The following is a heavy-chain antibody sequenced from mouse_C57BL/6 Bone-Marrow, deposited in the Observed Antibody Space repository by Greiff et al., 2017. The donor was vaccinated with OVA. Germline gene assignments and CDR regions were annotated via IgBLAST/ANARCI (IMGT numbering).Heavy chain of an antibody. J-gene: IGHJ1*03. D-gene: IGHD1-1*01. Sequence: VQLKESGGGLVKPGGSLKLSCAASGFTFSDYGMHWVRQAPEKGLEWVAYISSGSSTIYYADTVKGRFTISRDNAKNTLFLQMTSLRSEDTAMYYCARPPTVVRYFDVWGTGTTVTVSS. CDR1: GFTFSDYG. V-gene: IGHV5-17*01. CDR3: ARPPTVVRYFDV. CDR2: ISSGSSTI.